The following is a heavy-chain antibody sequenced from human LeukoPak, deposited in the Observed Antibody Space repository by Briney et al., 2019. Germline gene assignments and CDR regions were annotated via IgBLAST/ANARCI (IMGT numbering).Heavy chain of an antibody. CDR2: IYHGGTT. J-gene: IGHJ4*02. V-gene: IGHV4-59*08. CDR3: ARHGGSLDYFDS. Sequence: PSDTLSLTCSVSTGSISTYYWRWIRQSPGKGLEWIGYIYHGGTTSYNPSLKRRVTISVDSPKNQFFLRLTSLTAADTALYYCARHGGSLDYFDSWGPGSLVFASS. D-gene: IGHD2-15*01. CDR1: TGSISTYY.